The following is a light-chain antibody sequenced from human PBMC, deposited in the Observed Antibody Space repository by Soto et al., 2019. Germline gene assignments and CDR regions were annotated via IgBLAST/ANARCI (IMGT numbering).Light chain of an antibody. CDR3: QQYGGSPRT. Sequence: ENVLTQSPGTLSLSPGERATLSCRASQSVSKSLAWYQQRPGQAPRLLIYGASSRATGISDRFSGSGSGTDFTLAINRLEPEDFAIYYCQQYGGSPRTFGQGTKVDIK. V-gene: IGKV3-20*01. J-gene: IGKJ1*01. CDR1: QSVSKS. CDR2: GAS.